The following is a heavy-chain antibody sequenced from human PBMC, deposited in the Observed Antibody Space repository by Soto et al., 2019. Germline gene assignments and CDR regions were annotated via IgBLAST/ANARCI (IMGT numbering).Heavy chain of an antibody. CDR1: GGSIRSNKW. J-gene: IGHJ4*02. D-gene: IGHD1-26*01. CDR3: ARVYSGSYSDS. CDR2: IFHGGST. Sequence: QVPLQESGPGLVKPSGTLSLTCAVSGGSIRSNKWWGWVRQPPGKGLEWIGEIFHGGSTYYNPSLKTRVTISVDKSKNQFSLKLSSVTAADTAVYYCARVYSGSYSDSWGQGTLVTVSS. V-gene: IGHV4-4*02.